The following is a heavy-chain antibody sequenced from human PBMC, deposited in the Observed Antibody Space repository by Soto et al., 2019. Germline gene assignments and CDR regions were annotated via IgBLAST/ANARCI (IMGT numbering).Heavy chain of an antibody. J-gene: IGHJ4*02. Sequence: QVQLQESGPGLVNPSQTLSLTCTVSGGSIRNENFCWSWIRPPQDKGLEWIGHIYDGGSTYTNPTHNSRVTRPVDTSKPQFSRKLSSVSAADTAVYYCARWLSGDKVDYWSQGTLVTGSS. CDR1: GGSIRNENFC. CDR3: ARWLSGDKVDY. CDR2: IYDGGST. V-gene: IGHV4-30-4*01. D-gene: IGHD7-27*01.